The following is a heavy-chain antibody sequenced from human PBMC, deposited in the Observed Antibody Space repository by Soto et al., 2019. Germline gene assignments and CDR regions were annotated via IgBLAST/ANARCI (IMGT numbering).Heavy chain of an antibody. CDR3: AKGDTKWWLRHFDY. J-gene: IGHJ4*02. V-gene: IGHV3-23*01. CDR1: GFTFSSYA. Sequence: EVQLLESGGGLVQPGGSLRLSCAASGFTFSSYAMSWVRQAPGKGLEWVSAISGSGGSTYYADSVKGRFTISRDNSKNTHYLQMNILRAADTAVEYCAKGDTKWWLRHFDYGGQGTLVTVSS. D-gene: IGHD2-15*01. CDR2: ISGSGGST.